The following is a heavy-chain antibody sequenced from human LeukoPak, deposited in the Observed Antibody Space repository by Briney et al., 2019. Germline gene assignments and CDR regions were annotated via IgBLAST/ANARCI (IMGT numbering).Heavy chain of an antibody. D-gene: IGHD5-24*01. CDR2: IGGSGIGV. CDR1: GFTFSTYG. V-gene: IGHV3-23*01. CDR3: ARDSRWALFDS. J-gene: IGHJ5*01. Sequence: GGTLRLSCAASGFTFSTYGINWVRQAPGKGLERVSGIGGSGIGVYYADSVKGRFTISRDNSKNTVYLRLSSLTVEDTAVYYCARDSRWALFDSWGQGTLVTVSS.